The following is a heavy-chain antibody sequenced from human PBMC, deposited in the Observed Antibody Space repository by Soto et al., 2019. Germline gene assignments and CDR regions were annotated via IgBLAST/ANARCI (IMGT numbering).Heavy chain of an antibody. CDR1: GLTFSSYT. CDR2: ISGSSSTI. CDR3: ASYFGGY. J-gene: IGHJ4*02. Sequence: EVHLVESGGGLVQPGGSLRLSCAASGLTFSSYTMNWVRQAPGKGLEWVSYISGSSSTIYYADSVKGRFTISRDNAKNSLYLQVNSLRDEDTAVYYCASYFGGYWGQGTLVTVSS. V-gene: IGHV3-48*02. D-gene: IGHD3-10*01.